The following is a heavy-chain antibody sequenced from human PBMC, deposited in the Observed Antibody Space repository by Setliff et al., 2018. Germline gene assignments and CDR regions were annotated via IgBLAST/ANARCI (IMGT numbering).Heavy chain of an antibody. J-gene: IGHJ4*02. V-gene: IGHV4-61*09. D-gene: IGHD3-10*01. CDR1: GGSISSGGFY. CDR2: FHTGGAT. Sequence: TLSLTCSVSGGSISSGGFYWSWIRQSAGRGLEWIGHFHTGGATDYKRSLKSRVTISLDSSKHQFSLRLSSVTAADAAVYFCARESATIGEFPLYYFDKWGQGIPVTVSS. CDR3: ARESATIGEFPLYYFDK.